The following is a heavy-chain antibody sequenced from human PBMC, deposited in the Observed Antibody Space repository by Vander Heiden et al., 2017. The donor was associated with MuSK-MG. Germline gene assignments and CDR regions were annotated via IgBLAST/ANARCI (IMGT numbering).Heavy chain of an antibody. D-gene: IGHD1-1*01. CDR3: ATYSQTATTFDS. CDR2: ICLRGDNI. CDR1: GFTFSSYA. J-gene: IGHJ5*01. Sequence: EVHLLESGGGLVQPGGSLRLSCAASGFTFSSYAMKWVRQVPGKGLEWVAAICLRGDNINYADSVKGRFTISRDNSKNTLYLEMNSLRVEDTALYYCATYSQTATTFDSWGHGTLVTVSS. V-gene: IGHV3-23*01.